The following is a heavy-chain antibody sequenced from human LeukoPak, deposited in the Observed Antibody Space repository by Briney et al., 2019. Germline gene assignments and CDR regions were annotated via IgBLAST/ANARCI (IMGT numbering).Heavy chain of an antibody. V-gene: IGHV3-48*02. CDR1: GFTFSCYG. J-gene: IGHJ4*02. D-gene: IGHD2-15*01. CDR2: ISSRSSTI. Sequence: GGSLRLSCVASGFTFSCYGMNWVRQAPGKGLEWISYISSRSSTIYYADSVKGRFTISRDNAKNSLYLQMNSLRDEDAAVYYCARGCSGGSCFGDFDYWGQGTLGTVSS. CDR3: ARGCSGGSCFGDFDY.